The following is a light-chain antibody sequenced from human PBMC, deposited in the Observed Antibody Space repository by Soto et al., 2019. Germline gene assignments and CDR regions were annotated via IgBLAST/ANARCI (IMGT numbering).Light chain of an antibody. J-gene: IGLJ1*01. CDR1: SSDVGGYNY. CDR3: SSYTSSSTLYV. CDR2: DVS. Sequence: ARSQPAPVAGSPGQSITISCTGTSSDVGGYNYVSWYQQHPGKAPKLMIYDVSNRPSGVSNRFSGSKSGNTASLTISGLQAEDEADYYCSSYTSSSTLYVFGTGTKVT. V-gene: IGLV2-14*01.